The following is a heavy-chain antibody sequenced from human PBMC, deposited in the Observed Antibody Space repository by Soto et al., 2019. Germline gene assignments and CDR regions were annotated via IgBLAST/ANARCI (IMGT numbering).Heavy chain of an antibody. CDR1: GFTYSSYA. CDR2: ISYDGSNK. V-gene: IGHV3-30-3*01. D-gene: IGHD6-13*01. CDR3: ARGTQTIADYYYYGMDV. J-gene: IGHJ6*02. Sequence: QVQLVESGGGVVQPGRSLRLSCAASGFTYSSYAMHWVRQAPGKGLEWVAVISYDGSNKYYADSVKGRFTISRDNSKNTLYLQMYSLRAEVTAVYYCARGTQTIADYYYYGMDVWGHGTTVTVSS.